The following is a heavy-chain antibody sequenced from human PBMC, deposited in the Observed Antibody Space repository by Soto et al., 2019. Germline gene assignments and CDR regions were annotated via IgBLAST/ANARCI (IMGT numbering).Heavy chain of an antibody. CDR3: ARTFNGFPDY. CDR1: GFSLSTGGMC. Sequence: SGPTLVNPTQTLTLTRTFSGFSLSTGGMCVNWIRQPPGKALEWLALIDWDDDEYYNTSLKTRLTIPKDTSKKQVVLTMTNMDPVDTATYYCARTFNGFPDYWGQGTLVTVSS. J-gene: IGHJ4*02. D-gene: IGHD2-8*01. V-gene: IGHV2-70*01. CDR2: IDWDDDE.